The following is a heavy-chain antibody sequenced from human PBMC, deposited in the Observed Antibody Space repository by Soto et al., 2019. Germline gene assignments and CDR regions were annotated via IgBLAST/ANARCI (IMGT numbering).Heavy chain of an antibody. V-gene: IGHV4-61*01. Sequence: SETLSLTCTVSGGSVSSGSYYWSWIRQPPGKGLEWIGYIYYSGSTNYNPSLKSRVTISVDTSKNQFSLKLSSVTAADTAVYYCARDPGSPIKFGNYYYGMDVWGQGTTVTVS. CDR2: IYYSGST. J-gene: IGHJ6*02. CDR1: GGSVSSGSYY. D-gene: IGHD3-16*01. CDR3: ARDPGSPIKFGNYYYGMDV.